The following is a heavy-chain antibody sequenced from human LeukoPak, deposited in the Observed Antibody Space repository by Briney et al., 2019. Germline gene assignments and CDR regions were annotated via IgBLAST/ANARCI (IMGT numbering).Heavy chain of an antibody. CDR1: GFTFSSYA. Sequence: GGSLRLSCAASGFTFSSYAMSWVRQAPGKGLDWVSAISGSGGSTYYADSVKGRFTISRDNSKNTLYLQMNGLRAEDTAVYYCAKDLLQGPVVTAMDYWGQGTLVTVSS. J-gene: IGHJ4*02. CDR2: ISGSGGST. V-gene: IGHV3-23*01. CDR3: AKDLLQGPVVTAMDY. D-gene: IGHD2-21*02.